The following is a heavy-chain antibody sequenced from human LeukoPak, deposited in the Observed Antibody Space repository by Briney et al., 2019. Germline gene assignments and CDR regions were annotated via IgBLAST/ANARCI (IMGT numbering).Heavy chain of an antibody. D-gene: IGHD3-10*01. V-gene: IGHV4-34*01. J-gene: IGHJ4*02. CDR2: INHSGST. Sequence: PSETLSLTCAVYGGSFSGYYWSWIRQPPGKGLEWIGEINHSGSTSYNPPLKSRVAISVDTSKSQFSLKLNSVTAADTAAYYCARHYFGSGSYYEQKGRFDYWGQGTLVTVSS. CDR3: ARHYFGSGSYYEQKGRFDY. CDR1: GGSFSGYY.